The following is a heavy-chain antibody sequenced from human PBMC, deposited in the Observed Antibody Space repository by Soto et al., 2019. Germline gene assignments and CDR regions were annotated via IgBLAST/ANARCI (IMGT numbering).Heavy chain of an antibody. CDR3: ARCIMITFGGVIALRGHGMDV. V-gene: IGHV4-31*03. Sequence: QVQLQESGPGLVKPSQTLSLTCTVSGGSISSGGYYWSWIRQHPGKGLEWIGYIYYSGSTYYNPSLKSRVTISVDTSKNQFALKLSSVTAADTAVYYCARCIMITFGGVIALRGHGMDVWGQGTTVTVSS. J-gene: IGHJ6*02. D-gene: IGHD3-16*02. CDR2: IYYSGST. CDR1: GGSISSGGYY.